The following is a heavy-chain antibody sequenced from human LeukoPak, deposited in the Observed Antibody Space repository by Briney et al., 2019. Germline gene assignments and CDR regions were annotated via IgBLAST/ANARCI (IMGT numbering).Heavy chain of an antibody. CDR3: ARGRIAVAGTRTFDY. CDR2: INHSGST. J-gene: IGHJ4*02. V-gene: IGHV4-34*01. D-gene: IGHD6-19*01. CDR1: GGSFRGYY. Sequence: SETLSLTCAVYGGSFRGYYWSWIRQPPGKGLEWIGEINHSGSTNYNPSLKSRVTISVDTSKNQFSLKLSSVTAADTAVYYCARGRIAVAGTRTFDYWGQGTLVTVSS.